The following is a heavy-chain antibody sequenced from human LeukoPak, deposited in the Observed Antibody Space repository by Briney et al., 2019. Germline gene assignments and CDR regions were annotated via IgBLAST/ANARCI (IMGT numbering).Heavy chain of an antibody. CDR1: GGTFSSYV. Sequence: ASVKVSCKASGGTFSSYVISWVRQAPGQGLEWMGWINPNSGGTNYAQKFQGRVTMTRDTSTSTAYMELSRLRSDDTAVYYCATFVVVPAATMAWGHSFDPWGQGTLVTVSS. CDR3: ATFVVVPAATMAWGHSFDP. D-gene: IGHD2-2*01. CDR2: INPNSGGT. J-gene: IGHJ5*02. V-gene: IGHV1-2*02.